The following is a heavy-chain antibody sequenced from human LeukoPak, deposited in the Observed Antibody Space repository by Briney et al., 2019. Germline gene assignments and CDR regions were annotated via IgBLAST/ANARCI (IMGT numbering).Heavy chain of an antibody. CDR2: INHSGST. J-gene: IGHJ4*02. CDR1: GGSFSGYY. D-gene: IGHD4-11*01. V-gene: IGHV4-34*01. CDR3: ARGVSYSNYSGNFDY. Sequence: PSETLSLTCAVYGGSFSGYYWSWIRQPPGKGLEWIGEINHSGSTNYNPSLKSRVTISVDTSKNQFSLKLSSVTAADTAVYYCARGVSYSNYSGNFDYWGQGTLVTVSS.